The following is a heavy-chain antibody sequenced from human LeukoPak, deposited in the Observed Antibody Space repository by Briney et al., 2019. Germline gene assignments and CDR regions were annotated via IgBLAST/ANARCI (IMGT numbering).Heavy chain of an antibody. CDR2: INPNSGGT. CDR3: AKALGADDAFDI. D-gene: IGHD1-26*01. CDR1: VYTFTGYY. Sequence: EASVKVSCKASVYTFTGYYMHWVRQAPGQGLEWMGWINPNSGGTNYAQKFQGRVTMTRDTSISTAYMELSRLRSDDTAVYYCAKALGADDAFDIWGQGTMVTVSS. V-gene: IGHV1-2*02. J-gene: IGHJ3*02.